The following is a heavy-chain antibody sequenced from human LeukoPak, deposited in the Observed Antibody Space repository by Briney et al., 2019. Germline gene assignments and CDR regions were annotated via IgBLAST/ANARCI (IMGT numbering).Heavy chain of an antibody. D-gene: IGHD4-23*01. V-gene: IGHV3-21*01. J-gene: IGHJ4*02. CDR2: ISSSSSYI. CDR3: ARDLDYGGNWGDFDY. Sequence: GGSLRLPCAASGFTFSSYSMNWVRQAPGKGLEWVSSISSSSSYIYYADSVKGRFTISRDNAKNSLYLQMNSLRAEDTAVYYCARDLDYGGNWGDFDYWGQGTLVTVSS. CDR1: GFTFSSYS.